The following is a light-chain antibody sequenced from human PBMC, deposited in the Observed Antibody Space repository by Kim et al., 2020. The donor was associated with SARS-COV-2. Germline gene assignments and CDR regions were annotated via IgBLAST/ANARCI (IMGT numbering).Light chain of an antibody. V-gene: IGKV1-5*03. CDR3: RQDNGH. CDR1: WGFNTW. CDR2: GAS. J-gene: IGKJ2*01. Sequence: SSLAGCGGGKGTSTCRSRWGFNTWLAWCQQKRGKAPKVVIYGASGLGSGVPSRFSGSGFGTEFTRTITSLRADDFGDYYCRQDNGHFGQGTKLGI.